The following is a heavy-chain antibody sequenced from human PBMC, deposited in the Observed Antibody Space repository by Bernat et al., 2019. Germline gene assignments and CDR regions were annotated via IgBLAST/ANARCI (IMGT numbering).Heavy chain of an antibody. V-gene: IGHV1-18*01. CDR1: GYTFSYYG. D-gene: IGHD6-19*01. J-gene: IGHJ6*02. Sequence: QVQLVQSGAEVKKPGDSVKVSCKASGYTFSYYGISWVRQAPGQGIEWMGWVSGYNGNTDYAEKFQGRVTMTTDTSTNTVYMDLRRLGSDDTAVYYCAIKGLRGSHYFYFGMDVWGQGATVIVSS. CDR3: AIKGLRGSHYFYFGMDV. CDR2: VSGYNGNT.